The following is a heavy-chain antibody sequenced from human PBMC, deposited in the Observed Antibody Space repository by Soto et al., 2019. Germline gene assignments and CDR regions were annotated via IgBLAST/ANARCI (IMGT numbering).Heavy chain of an antibody. CDR2: IYYTGST. V-gene: IGHV4-39*01. CDR3: ARLDQWVYYFDY. J-gene: IGHJ4*02. D-gene: IGHD1-26*01. CDR1: GGSISSSSYY. Sequence: NPSETLSLTCTVSGGSISSSSYYWGWIRQPPGKGLEWIGSIYYTGSTHYNPSLKSRVTISVDTSKNQFSLKLSAVTAADTAVYYCARLDQWVYYFDYWGQGTPVTVSS.